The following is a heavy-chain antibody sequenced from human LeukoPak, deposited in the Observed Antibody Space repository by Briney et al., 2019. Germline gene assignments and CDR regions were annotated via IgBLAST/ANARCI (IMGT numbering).Heavy chain of an antibody. V-gene: IGHV4-59*01. J-gene: IGHJ6*02. CDR2: IYYSGST. D-gene: IGHD1-26*01. CDR3: ARTSGSYFYYYGMDV. Sequence: PSETLSLTCTVSGDSISSYYWSWIRQPPGKGLEWIGYIYYSGSTNYNPSLKSRVTITVDTSKNQFSLRLSSVTAADTAVYYCARTSGSYFYYYGMDVWGQGTTVTVSS. CDR1: GDSISSYY.